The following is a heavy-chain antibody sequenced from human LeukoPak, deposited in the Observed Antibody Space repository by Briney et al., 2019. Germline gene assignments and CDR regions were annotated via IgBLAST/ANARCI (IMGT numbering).Heavy chain of an antibody. J-gene: IGHJ5*02. D-gene: IGHD2-15*01. CDR3: ARQAIAATGNWFDP. V-gene: IGHV4-38-2*01. CDR1: GYSISGGYY. CDR2: IYHSGST. Sequence: SETLSLTCAVSGYSISGGYYWGWIRQPPGKGLEWIGSIYHSGSTYYNPSLKSRVTISVDTSKNQFSLKVSSVTAADTAVYYCARQAIAATGNWFDPWGQGTLVTVSS.